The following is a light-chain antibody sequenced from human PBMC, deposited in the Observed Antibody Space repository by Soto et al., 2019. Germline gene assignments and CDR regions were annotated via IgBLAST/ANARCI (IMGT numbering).Light chain of an antibody. J-gene: IGLJ2*01. CDR2: ENY. CDR1: ASNIGNNY. V-gene: IGLV1-51*02. Sequence: QSVLTQPPSVSAAPGQKVTISCSGSASNIGNNYVSWYQQLPGTAPKLLIYENYERPSGIPDRFSGSKSGTSATLGITGLLTGDEADYYCGAWDNSLTGGVFGGGTKLTVL. CDR3: GAWDNSLTGGV.